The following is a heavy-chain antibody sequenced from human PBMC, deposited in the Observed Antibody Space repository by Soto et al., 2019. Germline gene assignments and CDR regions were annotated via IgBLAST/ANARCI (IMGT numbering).Heavy chain of an antibody. V-gene: IGHV2-5*02. Sequence: QITLKETDPTLVKPTQTLTLTCTFSGFSLSTSGVGVGWIRQPPGKALEWLEVIYWDDDERYSPSLKSSLTITKDNTKNPVVLTMTNVDPVDTAKYDCAHGAGSGNSAYFQHWGQGTLVTVSS. J-gene: IGHJ1*01. D-gene: IGHD3-10*01. CDR3: AHGAGSGNSAYFQH. CDR1: GFSLSTSGVG. CDR2: IYWDDDE.